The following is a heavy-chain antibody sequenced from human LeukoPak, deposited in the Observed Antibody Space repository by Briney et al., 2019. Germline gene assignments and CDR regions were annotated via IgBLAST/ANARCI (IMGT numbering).Heavy chain of an antibody. J-gene: IGHJ3*02. D-gene: IGHD2-2*03. Sequence: GASVEVSCKASGYTFTSYGISWVRQAPGQGLEWMGGIIPIFGTANYAQKFQGRVTITADESTSTAYMELSSLRSEDTAVYYCAREHVDIFTRNAFDIWGQGTMVTVSS. CDR1: GYTFTSYG. V-gene: IGHV1-69*13. CDR3: AREHVDIFTRNAFDI. CDR2: IIPIFGTA.